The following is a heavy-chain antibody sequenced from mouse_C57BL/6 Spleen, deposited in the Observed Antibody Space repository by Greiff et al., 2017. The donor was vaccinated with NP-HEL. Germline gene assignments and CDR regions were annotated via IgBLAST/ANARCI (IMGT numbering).Heavy chain of an antibody. CDR2: FNPGSGGT. CDR1: GYAFTTYL. D-gene: IGHD1-1*01. Sequence: VQLQQSGAELVRPGTSVKVSCKASGYAFTTYLIEWVKQRPGQGLEWIGVFNPGSGGTNYNEKFKGKATLTADKSSSTAYLQLSSLTSEDSAVYFCARGGDYYNYDAMDYWGQGTSVTVSS. CDR3: ARGGDYYNYDAMDY. V-gene: IGHV1-54*01. J-gene: IGHJ4*01.